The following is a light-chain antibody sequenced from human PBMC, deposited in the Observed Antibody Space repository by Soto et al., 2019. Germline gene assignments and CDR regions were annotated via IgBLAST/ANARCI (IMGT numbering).Light chain of an antibody. CDR1: QSISSW. Sequence: DIPMTQSPSTLSASVGDRVTITCRASQSISSWLAWYQQKPGKAPKLLIYKASSIESGVPSRFSGRGSGTEFTLTISSLQPDDFATYYCQQYNSYPYTFGQGTKLEIK. CDR3: QQYNSYPYT. J-gene: IGKJ2*01. CDR2: KAS. V-gene: IGKV1-5*03.